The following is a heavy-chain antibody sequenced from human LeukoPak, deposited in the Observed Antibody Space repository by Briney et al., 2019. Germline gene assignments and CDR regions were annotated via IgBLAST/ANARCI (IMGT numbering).Heavy chain of an antibody. D-gene: IGHD4-17*01. CDR1: GGSISSGGYY. CDR2: IYYSGST. J-gene: IGHJ4*02. Sequence: PSETLSLTCTVSGGSISSGGYYWSWIRQHPGKGLEWIGYIYYSGSTYYNPSLKSRVTISVDTSKNQFSLKLSSVTAADTAVYYCAREGGWGPTDYGDHVYWGQGTLVTVSS. V-gene: IGHV4-31*03. CDR3: AREGGWGPTDYGDHVY.